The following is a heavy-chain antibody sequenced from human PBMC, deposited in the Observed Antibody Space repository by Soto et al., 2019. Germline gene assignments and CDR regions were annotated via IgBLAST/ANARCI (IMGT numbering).Heavy chain of an antibody. J-gene: IGHJ4*02. V-gene: IGHV3-21*01. CDR2: ISSRSTNT. CDR1: GFTFSNYT. Sequence: EVHLVESGGGLVKPGGSLRLSCEDSGFTFSNYTMNWVRRAPGKGLEWVSSISSRSTNTHYADSVRGRFTISRDNAKRSLYLQMNSLRAEDTAVYYCARGPLYYFDYWGQGTLVTVSS. CDR3: ARGPLYYFDY.